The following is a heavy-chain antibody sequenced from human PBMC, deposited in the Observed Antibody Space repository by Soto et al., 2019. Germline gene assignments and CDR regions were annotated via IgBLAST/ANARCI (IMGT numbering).Heavy chain of an antibody. V-gene: IGHV1-18*01. CDR1: GYTFTSYG. J-gene: IGHJ2*01. CDR3: AIVYGGNSGWYFDL. CDR2: ISAYNGNT. Sequence: ASVKVSCKASGYTFTSYGISWVRQAPGQGLEWMGWISAYNGNTNYAQKLQGRVTMTTGTSTSTAYMELRSLRSDDTAVYYCAIVYGGNSGWYFDLWGRGTLVTVSS. D-gene: IGHD2-21*02.